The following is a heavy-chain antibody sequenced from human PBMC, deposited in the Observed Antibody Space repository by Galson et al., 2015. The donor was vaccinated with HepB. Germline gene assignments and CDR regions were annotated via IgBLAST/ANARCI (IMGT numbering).Heavy chain of an antibody. CDR3: ARAALGWFGP. D-gene: IGHD6-25*01. J-gene: IGHJ5*02. V-gene: IGHV3-11*01. CDR2: ISSSGRTI. Sequence: SLRLSCAASGFTFSDYYMSWIRQAPGKGLEWISSISSSGRTIYYADSVKGRFTISRDNAKKSPYLQMNSLRAEDTAVYYCARAALGWFGPWGQGTLVTVSS. CDR1: GFTFSDYY.